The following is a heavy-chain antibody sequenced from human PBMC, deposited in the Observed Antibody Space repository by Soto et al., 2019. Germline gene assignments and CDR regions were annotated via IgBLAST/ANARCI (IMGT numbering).Heavy chain of an antibody. Sequence: EVQLVESGGGLVQPGGSLRLSCAASGFIFSYDWMHWVRQAPGGGLVWVSRINTDGSGTTYADSVKGRFTISRDNSKDTLYCQMSRPRTEDTAVYYRARDRPGGQQYFGFWGQGILGNVSS. CDR2: INTDGSGT. D-gene: IGHD6-13*01. CDR3: ARDRPGGQQYFGF. J-gene: IGHJ4*02. CDR1: GFIFSYDW. V-gene: IGHV3-74*01.